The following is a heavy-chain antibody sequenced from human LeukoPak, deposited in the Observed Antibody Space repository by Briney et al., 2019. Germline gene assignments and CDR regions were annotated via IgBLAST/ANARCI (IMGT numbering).Heavy chain of an antibody. CDR3: TTSGSY. V-gene: IGHV3-15*07. CDR1: GFTFRKAL. J-gene: IGHJ4*02. Sequence: GSLRLSCAGPGFTFRKALMNWVRQASGKGLEWVGRIKSETDGGTIDYAAPVKGRFTISREDSQNTMYLQMNSLKTEDTAVYFCTTSGSYWGQGALVTVSS. CDR2: IKSETDGGTI.